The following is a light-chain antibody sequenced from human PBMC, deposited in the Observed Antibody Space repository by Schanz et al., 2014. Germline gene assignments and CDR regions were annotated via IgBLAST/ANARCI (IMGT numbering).Light chain of an antibody. CDR3: SSSAGSHNLV. J-gene: IGLJ2*01. Sequence: QSALTQPPSASGSPGQSVTISCTGTSSDIGGYNFVSWYQQHPGEAPKLMMYEVTKRPSGVPDLFSGYKSGNTGSLTVSCRQAEDEAVYYCSSSAGSHNLVFGGGTKLTVL. CDR1: SSDIGGYNF. CDR2: EVT. V-gene: IGLV2-8*01.